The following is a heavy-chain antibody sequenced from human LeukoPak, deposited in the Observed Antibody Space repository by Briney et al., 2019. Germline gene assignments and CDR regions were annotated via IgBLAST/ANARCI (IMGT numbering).Heavy chain of an antibody. J-gene: IGHJ5*02. CDR1: GGSFSGYY. V-gene: IGHV4-34*01. Sequence: SETLSLACAVYGGSFSGYYWSWIRQPPGKGLEWIGEINHSGSTNYNPSLKSRVTISVDTSKNQFSLKLSSVTAADTAVYYCARGPDGSGSYTWFDPWGQGTLVTVSS. D-gene: IGHD3-10*01. CDR2: INHSGST. CDR3: ARGPDGSGSYTWFDP.